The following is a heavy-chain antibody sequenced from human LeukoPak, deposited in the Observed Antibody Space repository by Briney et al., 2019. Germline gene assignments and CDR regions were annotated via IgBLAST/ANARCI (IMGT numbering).Heavy chain of an antibody. CDR2: MYYSGST. Sequence: SETLSLTCTVSGGSISSNEYYWGWIRQPPGKGLEWIANMYYSGSTYYNPSLKSRVTISIDTSKNQFSLKLSSVTAADTAVYYCARDLLGYCSGGSCPAGGYWGQGTLVTVSS. CDR1: GGSISSNEYY. V-gene: IGHV4-39*07. D-gene: IGHD2-15*01. J-gene: IGHJ4*02. CDR3: ARDLLGYCSGGSCPAGGY.